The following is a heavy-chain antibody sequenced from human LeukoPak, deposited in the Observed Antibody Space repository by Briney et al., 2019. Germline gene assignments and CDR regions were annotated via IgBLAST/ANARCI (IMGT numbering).Heavy chain of an antibody. J-gene: IGHJ6*03. D-gene: IGHD5-12*01. CDR1: GGSISSSSYY. CDR2: INHSGST. V-gene: IGHV4-39*07. CDR3: ARGGWLPYYYYYYMDV. Sequence: PSETLSLTCTVSGGSISSSSYYWGWIRQPPGKGLEWIGEINHSGSTKYNPSLKSRGTMSVDTSKNQFSLKLSSVTAADTAVYYCARGGWLPYYYYYYMDVWGKGTTVTVSS.